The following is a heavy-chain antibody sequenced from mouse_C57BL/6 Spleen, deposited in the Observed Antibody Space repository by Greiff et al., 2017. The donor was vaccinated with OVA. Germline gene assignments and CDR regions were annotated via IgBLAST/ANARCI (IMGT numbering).Heavy chain of an antibody. D-gene: IGHD2-5*01. J-gene: IGHJ2*01. CDR2: IDPETGGT. V-gene: IGHV1-15*01. CDR1: GYTFTDYE. Sequence: QVQLQQSGAELVRPGASVTLSCKASGYTFTDYEMHWVKQTPVHGLEWIGAIDPETGGTAYNQKFKGKAILTADKSSSTAYMELRSLTSEDSAVYYCTRKRYSNSYFDYWGQGTTLTVSS. CDR3: TRKRYSNSYFDY.